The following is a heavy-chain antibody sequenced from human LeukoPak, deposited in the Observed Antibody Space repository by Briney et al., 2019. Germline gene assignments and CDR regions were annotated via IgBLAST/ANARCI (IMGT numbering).Heavy chain of an antibody. Sequence: GRSLRLSCAASGFTFSSYGMHWVRQAPGKGLEWVAVIWYDGSNKYYADSVKGRFTISRDSSKNTLYLQMNSLRAEDTAVYYCARAGDIVVVTAMWFDPWSQGTLVTVSS. J-gene: IGHJ5*02. CDR3: ARAGDIVVVTAMWFDP. V-gene: IGHV3-33*01. CDR1: GFTFSSYG. D-gene: IGHD2-21*02. CDR2: IWYDGSNK.